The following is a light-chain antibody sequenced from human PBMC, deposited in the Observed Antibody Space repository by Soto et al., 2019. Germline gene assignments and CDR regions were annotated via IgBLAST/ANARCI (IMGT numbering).Light chain of an antibody. Sequence: QSVLAQPPSASGTPGQRVTISCSGSTSNIESNNVYWYQQFPGTAPKLLIYRNNQRPSRVPDRFSGTKSGTAASLAISGLRSEDDADYYCAAWDDSLSGGVFGGGTKLTVL. CDR2: RNN. J-gene: IGLJ3*02. CDR1: TSNIESNN. CDR3: AAWDDSLSGGV. V-gene: IGLV1-47*01.